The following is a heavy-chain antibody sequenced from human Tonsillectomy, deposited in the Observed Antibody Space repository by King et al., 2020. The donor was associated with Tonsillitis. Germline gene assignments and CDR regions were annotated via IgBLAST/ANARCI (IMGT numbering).Heavy chain of an antibody. CDR1: GFTVSNNY. J-gene: IGHJ6*02. CDR2: SYNGGST. Sequence: VQLVESGGGLVQPGGSLRLSCAASGFTVSNNYMSWVRQAPGKGLEWVSVSYNGGSTYYADSVKGRFTISRHTSKNTLYLQMNSLRAEDTAVYYWAGGAAYYYYGMDVWGQGTTVTVSS. CDR3: AGGAAYYYYGMDV. D-gene: IGHD1-26*01. V-gene: IGHV3-53*04.